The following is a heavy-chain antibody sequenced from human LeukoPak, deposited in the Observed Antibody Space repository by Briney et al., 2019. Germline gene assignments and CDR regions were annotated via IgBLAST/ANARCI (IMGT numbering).Heavy chain of an antibody. V-gene: IGHV3-66*01. Sequence: GGSLRLSCAASGLTVSSNYMSWVRQAPGKGLEWVSVIYSGGSTYYADSVKGRFTISRDNSKNTLYLQMNSLRAEDTAVYYCAKVPPYDSSEAYWGQGTLVTVSS. J-gene: IGHJ4*02. D-gene: IGHD3-22*01. CDR3: AKVPPYDSSEAY. CDR1: GLTVSSNY. CDR2: IYSGGST.